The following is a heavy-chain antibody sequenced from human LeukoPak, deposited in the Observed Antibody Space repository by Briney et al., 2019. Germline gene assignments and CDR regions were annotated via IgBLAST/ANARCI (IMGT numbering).Heavy chain of an antibody. CDR2: ISSSSSTI. D-gene: IGHD6-13*01. CDR1: GFTFSSYS. Sequence: GGSLRLSCAASGFTFSSYSMNWVRQAPGKGLEWVSYISSSSSTIYYADSVKGRFTISRDNAKNSLYLQMSSLRAEDTAVYYCARAAPLGHSSSWYYFDYWGQGTPVTVSS. CDR3: ARAAPLGHSSSWYYFDY. V-gene: IGHV3-48*04. J-gene: IGHJ4*02.